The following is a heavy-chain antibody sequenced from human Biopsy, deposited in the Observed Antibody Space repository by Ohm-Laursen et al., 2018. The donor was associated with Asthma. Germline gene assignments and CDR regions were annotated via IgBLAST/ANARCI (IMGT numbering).Heavy chain of an antibody. CDR2: INPFGGSS. D-gene: IGHD2-2*01. J-gene: IGHJ6*04. Sequence: ASVKVSCKASGYTFTSYYMHRVRQAPGHGLEWMGMINPFGGSSNFAQKFQGRLTMTRDTSTRTVYMELSSLRSEDTAVYYCAREATSGEVPFGYFYALDVWGEGTTVTVSS. V-gene: IGHV1-46*01. CDR3: AREATSGEVPFGYFYALDV. CDR1: GYTFTSYY.